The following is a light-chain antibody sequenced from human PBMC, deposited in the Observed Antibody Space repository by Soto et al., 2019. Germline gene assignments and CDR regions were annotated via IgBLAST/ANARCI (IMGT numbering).Light chain of an antibody. CDR3: QQCNSYPFT. J-gene: IGKJ3*01. Sequence: AIQLTQSPSSLSASVGDRVTISCRASQGISSALAWYQHKQWKAPILLIYNASSLASGVPSRFSGSGSGTDFTLTFSSLQPEDFANYYCQQCNSYPFTFGPGTKVDIK. CDR2: NAS. V-gene: IGKV1-13*02. CDR1: QGISSA.